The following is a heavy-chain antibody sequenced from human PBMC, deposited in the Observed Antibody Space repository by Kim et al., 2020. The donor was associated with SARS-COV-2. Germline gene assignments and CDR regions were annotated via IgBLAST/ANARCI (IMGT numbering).Heavy chain of an antibody. CDR3: ARSPAWGYYFDY. V-gene: IGHV3-7*01. Sequence: GGSLRLSCAASGFTFTTSWMTWVRQAPGKGLQWVANIKQDGSAKYYVDSVKGRFTISRDNAKNSLYLQMNSLRAEDTAVYYCARSPAWGYYFDYWGRNPGHRLL. CDR1: GFTFTTSW. J-gene: IGHJ4*01. D-gene: IGHD7-27*01. CDR2: IKQDGSAK.